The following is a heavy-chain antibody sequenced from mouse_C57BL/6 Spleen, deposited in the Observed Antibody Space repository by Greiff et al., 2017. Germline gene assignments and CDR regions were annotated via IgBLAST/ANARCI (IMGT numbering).Heavy chain of an antibody. CDR2: ISPGSGNT. Sequence: QVQLQQSGPELVKPGASVKISCKASGYSFTSYYIHWVKQRPGQGLEWIGWISPGSGNTKYNEKFKGKATLTADTTSSTAYMQLSILTSEYSAVYYCARGELGNYFDYWGQGTTLTVSS. CDR3: ARGELGNYFDY. J-gene: IGHJ2*01. V-gene: IGHV1-66*01. D-gene: IGHD4-1*01. CDR1: GYSFTSYY.